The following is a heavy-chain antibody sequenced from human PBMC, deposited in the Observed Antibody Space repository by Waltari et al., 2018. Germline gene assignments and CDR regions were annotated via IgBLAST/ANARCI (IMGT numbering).Heavy chain of an antibody. Sequence: QVHLQESGPGLVKPSETLSLTCTVSGGAISSHYWSWLRQPPGKGLEWIGYIYYSGSTNYNPSLKCRVTISVDTSKNQFSLKLSSVTAADTAGYYCACVRWEKAFDIWGQGTMVTVSS. V-gene: IGHV4-59*11. CDR1: GGAISSHY. CDR2: IYYSGST. CDR3: ACVRWEKAFDI. D-gene: IGHD1-26*01. J-gene: IGHJ3*02.